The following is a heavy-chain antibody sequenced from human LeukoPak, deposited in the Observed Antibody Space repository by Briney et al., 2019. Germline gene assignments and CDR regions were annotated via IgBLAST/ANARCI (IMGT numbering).Heavy chain of an antibody. CDR3: AKKGYGGNSGGAYFDY. CDR1: GFTFDDYT. Sequence: PGGSLRLSCAASGFTFDDYTMHWVRQAPGKGLEWVSLISWDGGSTYSADSLQGRFTISRDNSKNSLYLQMNSLRTEDTALYYCAKKGYGGNSGGAYFDYWGQGTLVTVSS. J-gene: IGHJ4*02. CDR2: ISWDGGST. V-gene: IGHV3-43*01. D-gene: IGHD4-23*01.